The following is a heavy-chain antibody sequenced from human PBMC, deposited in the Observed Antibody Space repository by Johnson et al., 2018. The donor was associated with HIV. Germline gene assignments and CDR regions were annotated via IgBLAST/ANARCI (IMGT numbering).Heavy chain of an antibody. CDR3: ARGSSGQMNGALDI. CDR2: TSYDGSNK. V-gene: IGHV3-30*03. CDR1: GFTFSSHG. J-gene: IGHJ3*02. Sequence: QVQLVESGGGVVRPGGSLRLSCAASGFTFSSHGMHWVRQAPGKGLEWVSVTSYDGSNKYYVDSVKGRFTISRDNSKNTLYLQMNSLRPDDTAVYYCARGSSGQMNGALDIWGQGTMVIVSS. D-gene: IGHD3-22*01.